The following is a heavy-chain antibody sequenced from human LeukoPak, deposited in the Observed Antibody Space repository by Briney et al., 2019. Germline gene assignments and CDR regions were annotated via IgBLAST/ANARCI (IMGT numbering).Heavy chain of an antibody. V-gene: IGHV3-7*01. Sequence: GGSLRLSCVASGFTFSSYWMSWVRQAPGKVLECVADIKQDGSEKYYVDSVKGRFTISRDNAKNSLYLQMNSLRVEDTAVYYCARGKSGSYGTKGYWGQGTLVTVSS. CDR3: ARGKSGSYGTKGY. CDR2: IKQDGSEK. J-gene: IGHJ4*02. D-gene: IGHD1-26*01. CDR1: GFTFSSYW.